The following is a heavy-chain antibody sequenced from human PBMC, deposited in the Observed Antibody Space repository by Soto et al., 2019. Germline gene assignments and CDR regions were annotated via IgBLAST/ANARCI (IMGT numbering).Heavy chain of an antibody. CDR3: ARGGGMDNSSSSAYYFDY. D-gene: IGHD6-6*01. Sequence: GGSLRLSCAASGFTFSSYGMHWVRQAPGKGLEWVAVIWYDGSNKYYADSVKGRFTISRDNSKNTLYLQMNSLRAEDTAVYYCARGGGMDNSSSSAYYFDYWGQGTLVTVSS. V-gene: IGHV3-33*08. CDR1: GFTFSSYG. CDR2: IWYDGSNK. J-gene: IGHJ4*02.